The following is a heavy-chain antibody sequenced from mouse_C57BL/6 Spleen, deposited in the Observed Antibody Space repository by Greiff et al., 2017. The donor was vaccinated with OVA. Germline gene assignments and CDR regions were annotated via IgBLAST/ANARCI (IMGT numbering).Heavy chain of an antibody. CDR2: IYPGDGDT. D-gene: IGHD6-1*01. J-gene: IGHJ4*01. Sequence: QVQLQQSGPELVKPGASVKISCKASGYAFSSSWMNWVKQRPGKGLEWLGRIYPGDGDTNSNGKFKGKATLTADKSSSTAYMQLSSLTAEDSAVYFCASVSWDFWGQGTSGTVSS. CDR1: GYAFSSSW. CDR3: ASVSWDF. V-gene: IGHV1-82*01.